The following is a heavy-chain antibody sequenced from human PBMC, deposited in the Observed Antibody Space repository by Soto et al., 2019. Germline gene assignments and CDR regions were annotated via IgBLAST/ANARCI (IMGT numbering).Heavy chain of an antibody. CDR1: GFTFSSYA. CDR2: ISGSGGST. J-gene: IGHJ5*02. V-gene: IGHV3-23*01. Sequence: GGSLRLSCAASGFTFSSYAMSWVRQAPGKGLEWVSAISGSGGSTYYADSVKGRFTISRDNSKNTLYLQMNSLRAEDTAVYYCAKETGTAVAAYNWFDPWGQGTLVTVSS. CDR3: AKETGTAVAAYNWFDP. D-gene: IGHD6-19*01.